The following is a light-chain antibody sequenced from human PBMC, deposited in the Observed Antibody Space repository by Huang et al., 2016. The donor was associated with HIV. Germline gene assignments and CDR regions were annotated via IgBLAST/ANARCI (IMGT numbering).Light chain of an antibody. V-gene: IGKV3-20*01. J-gene: IGKJ2*03. Sequence: IVLTQSPDTLSLSPGERATLSCRASQTVTNNYLAWYQQRPGQAPRLLIYGASTRATGIPDRFSGSGSGTDFTLTISRLESKDFVVYYCQQFGSSPPYSFGQGTKLEIK. CDR1: QTVTNNY. CDR2: GAS. CDR3: QQFGSSPPYS.